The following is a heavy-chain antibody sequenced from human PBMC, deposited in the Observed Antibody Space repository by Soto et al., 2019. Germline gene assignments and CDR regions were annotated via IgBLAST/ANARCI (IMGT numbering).Heavy chain of an antibody. D-gene: IGHD6-19*01. CDR2: IYSGGNT. Sequence: EVQLVESGGGLVQPGGSLRLSCAASGLSVSSKSMSWVRQPPGKGLEWVSVIYSGGNTYYSDSVKGRFTISRDNSKNTLYLQMNSLRAEDTAVYYCARGGSVDDFDVWGQGTMVTVSS. V-gene: IGHV3-66*01. CDR1: GLSVSSKS. CDR3: ARGGSVDDFDV. J-gene: IGHJ3*01.